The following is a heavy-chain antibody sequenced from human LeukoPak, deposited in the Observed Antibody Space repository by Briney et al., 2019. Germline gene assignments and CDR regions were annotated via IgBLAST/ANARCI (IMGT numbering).Heavy chain of an antibody. Sequence: GGSLRLSCAASGFTFSSYSMNWVRQAPGKGLEWVSSISSSSYIYYADSVKGRFTISRDNAKNSLYLQMNSLRAEDTAVYYCARGDYGDNYYYYGMDVWGQGTTVTVSS. CDR2: ISSSSYI. CDR1: GFTFSSYS. CDR3: ARGDYGDNYYYYGMDV. V-gene: IGHV3-21*01. J-gene: IGHJ6*02. D-gene: IGHD4-17*01.